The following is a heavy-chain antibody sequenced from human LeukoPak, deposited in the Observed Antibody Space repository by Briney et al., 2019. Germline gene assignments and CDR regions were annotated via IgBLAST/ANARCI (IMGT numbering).Heavy chain of an antibody. J-gene: IGHJ3*02. CDR3: ARGVGSSSSGDAFDI. D-gene: IGHD6-6*01. Sequence: GGSLRLSCAASGFTFSSYGMHWVRQAPGKGLEWVAVISYDGSNKYYADSVKGRFTISRDNSKNTLYLQMNSLRAEDTAVYYCARGVGSSSSGDAFDIWGQGTMVTVSS. V-gene: IGHV3-30*03. CDR1: GFTFSSYG. CDR2: ISYDGSNK.